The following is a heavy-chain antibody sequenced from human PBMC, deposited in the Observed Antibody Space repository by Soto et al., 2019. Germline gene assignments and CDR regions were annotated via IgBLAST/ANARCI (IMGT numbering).Heavy chain of an antibody. J-gene: IGHJ4*02. CDR3: ARDVEDIVVVPAAVPISYYFDY. CDR1: GFTFSSYG. D-gene: IGHD2-2*01. CDR2: IWYDGSNK. V-gene: IGHV3-33*01. Sequence: QVQLVESGGGVVQPGRSLRLSCAASGFTFSSYGRHWVRQAPGKGLEWVAVIWYDGSNKYYADSVKGRFTISRDNSKNXLYLQMNSLRAEDTAVYYCARDVEDIVVVPAAVPISYYFDYWGQGTLVTVSS.